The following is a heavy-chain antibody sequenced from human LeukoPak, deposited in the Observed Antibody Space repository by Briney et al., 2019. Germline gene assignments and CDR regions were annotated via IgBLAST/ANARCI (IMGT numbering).Heavy chain of an antibody. CDR3: ARVWAAAYNYYYMDV. CDR2: INPNSGGT. J-gene: IGHJ6*03. V-gene: IGHV1-2*02. Sequence: ASVKVSCKASGYTFTGYYMHWVRQAPGQGPEWMGWINPNSGGTNYAQKFQGRVTMTRDTSISTAYMELSRLRSDDTAVYYCARVWAAAYNYYYMDVWGKGTTVTVSS. D-gene: IGHD6-13*01. CDR1: GYTFTGYY.